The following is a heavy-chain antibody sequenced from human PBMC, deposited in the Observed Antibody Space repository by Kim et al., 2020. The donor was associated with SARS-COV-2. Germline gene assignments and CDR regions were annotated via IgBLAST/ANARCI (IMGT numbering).Heavy chain of an antibody. Sequence: GGSLRLSCAASGVIFNSSTMSWVRQAPNKGLEWVSGISHSGYDSYYAGSVKGRFTISRDNSKKTVDLQMNNLRVEATAVYYCAKGYTSRWSSAIHFWGQGTLVTVS. D-gene: IGHD5-12*01. CDR2: ISHSGYDS. J-gene: IGHJ1*01. CDR1: GVIFNSST. CDR3: AKGYTSRWSSAIHF. V-gene: IGHV3-23*01.